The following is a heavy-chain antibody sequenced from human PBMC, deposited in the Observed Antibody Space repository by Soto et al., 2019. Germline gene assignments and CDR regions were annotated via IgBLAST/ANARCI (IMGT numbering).Heavy chain of an antibody. V-gene: IGHV1-8*01. D-gene: IGHD3-10*01. CDR3: ARGVGDLGDY. CDR2: VSPSSGNT. J-gene: IGHJ4*02. Sequence: QVQLVQSGAEVKNPGASVKLSCRASGYTFTSFDINWVRQAAGQGLEWMGWVSPSSGNTGYAQEFQGRVTMTRDTSISTFYMELSSLNSDDTAVYYCARGVGDLGDYWGQGTLVTVSS. CDR1: GYTFTSFD.